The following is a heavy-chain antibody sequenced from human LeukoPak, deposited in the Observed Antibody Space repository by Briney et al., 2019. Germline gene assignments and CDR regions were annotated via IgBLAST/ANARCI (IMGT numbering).Heavy chain of an antibody. CDR3: ARGRRSGWSYYFDY. CDR1: GGSFSGYY. D-gene: IGHD6-19*01. CDR2: INHSGST. Sequence: PSETLSLTCAVYGGSFSGYYWSWIRQPPGKGLEWIGEINHSGSTNYNPSLKSRVTISVDTPKNQFSLKLSSVTAADTAVYYCARGRRSGWSYYFDYWGQGTLVTVSS. V-gene: IGHV4-34*01. J-gene: IGHJ4*02.